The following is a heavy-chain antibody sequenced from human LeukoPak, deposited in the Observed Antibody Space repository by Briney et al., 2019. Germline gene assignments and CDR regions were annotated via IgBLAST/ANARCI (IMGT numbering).Heavy chain of an antibody. V-gene: IGHV6-1*01. CDR2: TYYRSRWYN. Sequence: SQTLSLTCAISGDSVSSNSAAWNWIRQSPSRGLEWLGRTYYRSRWYNDYAVSVKSRITINPDTSKNQFSLQLNSVTPEDTAVYYCARAPRYCSGGSCYWGYYYYYMDVWGKGTTVTISS. J-gene: IGHJ6*03. CDR1: GDSVSSNSAA. D-gene: IGHD2-15*01. CDR3: ARAPRYCSGGSCYWGYYYYYMDV.